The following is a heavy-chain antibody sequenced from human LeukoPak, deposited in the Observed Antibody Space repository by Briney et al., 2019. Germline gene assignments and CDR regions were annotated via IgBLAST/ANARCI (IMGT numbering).Heavy chain of an antibody. V-gene: IGHV1-2*04. CDR2: INPNSGGT. CDR1: GYTFTGYY. J-gene: IGHJ4*02. D-gene: IGHD3-22*01. Sequence: ASVKVSCKASGYTFTGYYMHWVRQAPGQGLEWMGWINPNSGGTNYAQKFQGWVTMTRDTSISTAYMELSRLRSDDTAVYYCARDQGYYDSSGYYFPWGYCFDYWGQGTLVTVSS. CDR3: ARDQGYYDSSGYYFPWGYCFDY.